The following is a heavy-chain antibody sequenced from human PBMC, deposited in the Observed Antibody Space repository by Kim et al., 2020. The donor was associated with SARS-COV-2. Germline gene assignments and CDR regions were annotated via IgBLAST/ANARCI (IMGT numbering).Heavy chain of an antibody. CDR1: GGSISSSSYY. D-gene: IGHD6-6*01. V-gene: IGHV4-39*01. Sequence: SETLSLTCTVSGGSISSSSYYWGWVRQPPGKGLEWIGSIYYSGSTYYNPSLKSRVTISVDTSKNQFSLKLSSVTAADTAVYYCARMISSSQAFWFDPWG. J-gene: IGHJ5*02. CDR3: ARMISSSQAFWFDP. CDR2: IYYSGST.